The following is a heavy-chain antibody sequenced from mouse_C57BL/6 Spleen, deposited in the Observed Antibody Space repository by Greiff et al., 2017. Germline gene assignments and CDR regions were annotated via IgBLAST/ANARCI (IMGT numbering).Heavy chain of an antibody. CDR3: ASTIYYGAGYAMDY. D-gene: IGHD2-13*01. CDR1: GYTFTSYW. V-gene: IGHV1-64*01. Sequence: QVQLQQPGAELVKPGASVKLSCKASGYTFTSYWMHWVKQRPGQGLEWIGIIHPNSGSTNYNAKFKSQATLTVDNSSSTAYMQLSSLTSEDSEVYDCASTIYYGAGYAMDYWGQGTSVTVSS. J-gene: IGHJ4*01. CDR2: IHPNSGST.